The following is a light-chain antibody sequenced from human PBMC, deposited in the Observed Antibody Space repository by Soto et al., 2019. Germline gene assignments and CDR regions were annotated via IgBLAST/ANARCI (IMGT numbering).Light chain of an antibody. J-gene: IGLJ1*01. V-gene: IGLV1-47*01. CDR1: SSNIGDNY. CDR2: RNN. CDR3: AAWDDSLSGYV. Sequence: QSVLTQPPSASVTPGQKVTISCSGSSSNIGDNYVYWHQQLPGTAPKLLIYRNNQRPSGVPDRFSGSKSGTSASLAISGLRSEDEADYYCAAWDDSLSGYVFGPGTKVTVL.